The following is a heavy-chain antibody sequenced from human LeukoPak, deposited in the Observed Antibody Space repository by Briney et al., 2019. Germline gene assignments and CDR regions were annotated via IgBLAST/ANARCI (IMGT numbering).Heavy chain of an antibody. CDR2: ISWDGGST. D-gene: IGHD3-22*01. J-gene: IGHJ4*02. V-gene: IGHV3-43*01. CDR3: AKDIPDDYDSGAYYFDY. Sequence: GGSLRLSCAASGFTFDDYTMHWVRQAPGKGLEWVSLISWDGGSTYYADSVKGRFIISRDNSKNSLYLQMNSLRTEDTALYYCAKDIPDDYDSGAYYFDYWGQGTLVTVSS. CDR1: GFTFDDYT.